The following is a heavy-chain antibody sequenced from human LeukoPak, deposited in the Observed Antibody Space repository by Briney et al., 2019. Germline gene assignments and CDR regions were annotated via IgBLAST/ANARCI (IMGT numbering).Heavy chain of an antibody. D-gene: IGHD3-10*01. CDR3: ASPGSGRHAFDI. J-gene: IGHJ3*02. CDR1: GGSFSGCY. CDR2: INHSGST. V-gene: IGHV4-34*01. Sequence: TTSDTLSLTCAVYGGSFSGCYWSWIRQPPGKGLEWIGEINHSGSTNYNPSLKSRVTISVDTSKNQFSLKLSSVTAADTAVYYCASPGSGRHAFDIWGQGTMVTVSS.